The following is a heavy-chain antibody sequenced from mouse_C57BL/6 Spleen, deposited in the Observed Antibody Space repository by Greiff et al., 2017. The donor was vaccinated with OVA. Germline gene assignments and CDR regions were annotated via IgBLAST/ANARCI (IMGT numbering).Heavy chain of an antibody. D-gene: IGHD3-2*02. CDR2: ISNGGGST. V-gene: IGHV5-12*01. J-gene: IGHJ3*01. CDR1: GFTFSDYY. CDR3: AQTAQVTSFAY. Sequence: EVKVEESGGGLVQPGGSLKLSCAASGFTFSDYYMYWVRQTPEKRLEWVAYISNGGGSTYYPDTVKGRFTISRDNAKNTLYLQMSRLKSEDTAMYYCAQTAQVTSFAYWGQGTLVTVSA.